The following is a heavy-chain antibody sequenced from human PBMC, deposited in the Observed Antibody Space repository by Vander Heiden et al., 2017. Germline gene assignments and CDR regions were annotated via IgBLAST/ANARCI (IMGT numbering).Heavy chain of an antibody. J-gene: IGHJ6*02. CDR3: AKDQIKIVVVPAAVVGMDV. CDR1: GFPFSSYA. Sequence: EVQLLEAGGGLVQPGGSPRLSCAASGFPFSSYATGWVRHAPGKGLEWVSAIGGSGGSTYYADSVTGRFTISSDNSKNTLYLQMNSLRAEDTAVYYCAKDQIKIVVVPAAVVGMDVWGQGTTVTVSS. CDR2: IGGSGGST. D-gene: IGHD2-2*01. V-gene: IGHV3-23*01.